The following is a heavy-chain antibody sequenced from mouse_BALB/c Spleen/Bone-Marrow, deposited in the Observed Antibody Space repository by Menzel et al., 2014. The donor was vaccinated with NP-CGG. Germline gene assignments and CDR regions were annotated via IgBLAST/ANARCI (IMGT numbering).Heavy chain of an antibody. J-gene: IGHJ1*01. CDR2: INPSTGYT. CDR3: AREYYGSSGYFDV. CDR1: GYTFTSYW. V-gene: IGHV1-7*01. D-gene: IGHD1-1*01. Sequence: QVQLKESGAELAKPGASVKMSCKASGYTFTSYWMHWVKQRSGQGLEWIGYINPSTGYTEYNQKFKDKATLTADKSSSTAYMQLSSLTSEDSAVYYCAREYYGSSGYFDVWGAGTTVTVSS.